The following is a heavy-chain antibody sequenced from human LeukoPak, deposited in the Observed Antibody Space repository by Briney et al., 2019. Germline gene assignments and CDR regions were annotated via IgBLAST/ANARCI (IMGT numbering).Heavy chain of an antibody. J-gene: IGHJ4*01. V-gene: IGHV4-39*01. CDR3: PRRNILSGYYHFDY. CDR2: LSSGGPT. CDR1: GVSITSINYY. Sequence: SETLSLTCTVSGVSITSINYYWAWIRQPPGKGLEWIGSLSSGGPTYNNPSLESRTSISADTSSNQLYLKLTSVTAADTAVYFCPRRNILSGYYHFDYWGHGTLVTVSS. D-gene: IGHD3-9*01.